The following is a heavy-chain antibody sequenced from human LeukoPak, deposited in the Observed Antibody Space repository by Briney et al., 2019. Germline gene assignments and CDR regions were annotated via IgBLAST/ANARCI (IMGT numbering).Heavy chain of an antibody. J-gene: IGHJ4*02. CDR2: IIPIFGTA. CDR3: GMGGDGYNYDY. Sequence: GASVKVSCKASGGTFISYAISWVRQAPGQGLEWMGGIIPIFGTANYAQKFQGRVTITADKSTSTAYMELSSLRSEDTAVYYCGMGGDGYNYDYWGQGTLVTVSS. V-gene: IGHV1-69*06. CDR1: GGTFISYA. D-gene: IGHD5-24*01.